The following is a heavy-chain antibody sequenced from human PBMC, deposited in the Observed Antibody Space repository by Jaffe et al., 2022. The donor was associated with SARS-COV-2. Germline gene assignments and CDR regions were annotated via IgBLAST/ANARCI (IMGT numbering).Heavy chain of an antibody. V-gene: IGHV3-21*01. CDR1: GFTFSSYS. CDR3: ARAGLRCCHGMDV. J-gene: IGHJ6*02. CDR2: ISSSSSYI. D-gene: IGHD4-17*01. Sequence: EVQLVESGGGLVKPGGSLRLSCAASGFTFSSYSMNWVRQAPGKGLEWVSSISSSSSYIYYADSVKGRFTISRDNAKNSLYLQMNSLRAEDTAVYYCARAGLRCCHGMDVWGQGTTVTVSS.